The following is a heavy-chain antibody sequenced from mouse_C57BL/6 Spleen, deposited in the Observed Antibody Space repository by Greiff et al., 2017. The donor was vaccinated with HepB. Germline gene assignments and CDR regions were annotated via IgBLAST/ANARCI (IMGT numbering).Heavy chain of an antibody. J-gene: IGHJ2*01. V-gene: IGHV5-17*01. Sequence: EVKVVESGGGLVKPGGSLKLSCAASGFTFSDYGMHWVRQAPEKGLEWVAYISSGSSTIYYADTVKGRFTISRDNAKNTLFLQMTSLRSEDTAMYYCARGPITTVVATNYFHYWGQGTTLTVSS. CDR2: ISSGSSTI. CDR1: GFTFSDYG. CDR3: ARGPITTVVATNYFHY. D-gene: IGHD1-1*01.